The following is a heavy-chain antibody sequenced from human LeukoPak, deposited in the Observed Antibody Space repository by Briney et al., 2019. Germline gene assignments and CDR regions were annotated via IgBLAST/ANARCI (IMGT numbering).Heavy chain of an antibody. CDR2: NNPNSGGT. CDR3: ARYGTVTTDFDY. V-gene: IGHV1-2*02. D-gene: IGHD4-17*01. Sequence: GASVKVSCEASGYTFTGYYIHWVRQAPGQGLEWMGWNNPNSGGTFYAQKFQGRVSMTRDTSISTAYMELNRLRSDDTAVCYCARYGTVTTDFDYWGQGTLVTVSS. J-gene: IGHJ4*02. CDR1: GYTFTGYY.